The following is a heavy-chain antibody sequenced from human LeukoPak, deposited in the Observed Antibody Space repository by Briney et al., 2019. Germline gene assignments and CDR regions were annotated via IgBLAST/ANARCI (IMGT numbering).Heavy chain of an antibody. CDR1: GGSFSGYY. V-gene: IGHV4-34*01. J-gene: IGHJ4*02. CDR2: INHSGST. D-gene: IGHD3-22*01. CDR3: ARGHNLDRYYYDSSGYYYFDY. Sequence: SETLSLTCAVYGGSFSGYYWSWVRQPPGKGLEWIGEINHSGSTNYNPSLKSRVTISVDTSKNQFSLKLSSVTAADTAVYYCARGHNLDRYYYDSSGYYYFDYWGQGTLVTVSS.